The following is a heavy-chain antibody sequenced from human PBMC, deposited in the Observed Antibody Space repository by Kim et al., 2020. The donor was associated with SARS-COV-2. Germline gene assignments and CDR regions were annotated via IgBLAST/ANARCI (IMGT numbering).Heavy chain of an antibody. CDR3: FRGKADS. V-gene: IGHV3-23*01. D-gene: IGHD3-16*01. CDR1: GFNVVIYD. CDR2: ISGTTGAT. Sequence: GGSLRLSCAASGFNVVIYDMSWMRQAPGKRLEWISYISGTTGATYYADSVRGRFTVSTDGSRNTLYLQMTSLRVDDTAVYYCFRGKADSWGQGTLVTVSS. J-gene: IGHJ4*02.